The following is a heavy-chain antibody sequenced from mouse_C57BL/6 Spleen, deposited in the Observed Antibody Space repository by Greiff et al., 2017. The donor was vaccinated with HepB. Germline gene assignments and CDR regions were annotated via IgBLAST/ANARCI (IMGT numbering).Heavy chain of an antibody. D-gene: IGHD1-1*01. CDR2: IHPNSGST. CDR1: GYTFTSYW. Sequence: QVQLQQPGAELVKPGASVKLSCKASGYTFTSYWMHWVKQRPGQGLEWIGMIHPNSGSTNYNEKFKSKATLTVDKSSSTAYMQLSSLTSEDSAVYYCARVDYYGSSSYAMDYWGQGTSVTVSS. CDR3: ARVDYYGSSSYAMDY. J-gene: IGHJ4*01. V-gene: IGHV1-64*01.